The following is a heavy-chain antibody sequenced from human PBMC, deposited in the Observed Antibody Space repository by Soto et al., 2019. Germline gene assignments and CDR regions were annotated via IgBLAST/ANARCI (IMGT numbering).Heavy chain of an antibody. V-gene: IGHV1-24*01. Sequence: ASVKVSCKVSGYTLTELSMHWVRQAPGKGLEWMGGFDPEDGETIYAKKFQGRVTMTEDTSTVTAYIELSSLRSEDTALYYCAIITVTTKYYFDYWGQGTLVTVSS. CDR3: AIITVTTKYYFDY. CDR1: GYTLTELS. D-gene: IGHD4-17*01. CDR2: FDPEDGET. J-gene: IGHJ4*02.